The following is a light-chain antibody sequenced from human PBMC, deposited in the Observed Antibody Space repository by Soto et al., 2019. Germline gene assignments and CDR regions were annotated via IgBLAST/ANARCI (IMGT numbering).Light chain of an antibody. CDR1: QSVSSSY. Sequence: VGLTQSTCTLSLSPGERSTLSCISIQSVSSSYLAWYQQKPGQAPRLLIYGASSRATGIPDRFSGSGSGTDFTLTISRLEPEDFAVYYCQQYGSSPPGFTFGPGTKVDIK. CDR2: GAS. J-gene: IGKJ3*01. V-gene: IGKV3-20*01. CDR3: QQYGSSPPGFT.